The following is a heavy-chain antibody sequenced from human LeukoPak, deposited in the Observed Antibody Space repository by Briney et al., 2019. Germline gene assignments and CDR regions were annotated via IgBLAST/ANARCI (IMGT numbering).Heavy chain of an antibody. CDR3: ARDGLDPPDV. Sequence: PGGSLRLSCAASGFTFSSHWMSWVRQAPGKGLEWVANIKQDGSEKYYVDSVKGRFTISRDNAKNSLYLQMNSLRAEDTAAYYCARDGLDPPDVWGQGTTVTVSS. CDR2: IKQDGSEK. D-gene: IGHD3-22*01. J-gene: IGHJ6*02. CDR1: GFTFSSHW. V-gene: IGHV3-7*01.